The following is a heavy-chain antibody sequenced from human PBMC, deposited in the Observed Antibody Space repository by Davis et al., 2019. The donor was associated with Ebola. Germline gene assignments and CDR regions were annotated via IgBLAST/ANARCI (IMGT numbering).Heavy chain of an antibody. D-gene: IGHD6-19*01. CDR2: IYPGDSDT. J-gene: IGHJ6*02. Sequence: GESLKISCKGSGYSFTSYWIGWVRQMPGKGLEWMGIIYPGDSDTRYSPSFQGQVTISADKSISTAYLQWSSLKASDTAMYYCARSMSSGWWNYYYGMDVWGQGTTVTVSS. V-gene: IGHV5-51*01. CDR1: GYSFTSYW. CDR3: ARSMSSGWWNYYYGMDV.